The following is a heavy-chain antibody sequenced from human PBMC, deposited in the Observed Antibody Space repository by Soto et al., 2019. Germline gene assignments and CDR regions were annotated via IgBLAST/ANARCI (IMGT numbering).Heavy chain of an antibody. J-gene: IGHJ6*03. CDR1: GFTFSSYW. V-gene: IGHV3-7*04. CDR3: ARARGYSGYDSWYYYYYMDV. D-gene: IGHD5-12*01. CDR2: IKQDGSEK. Sequence: GGSLRLSCAASGFTFSSYWMSWVRQAPGKGLEWVANIKQDGSEKYYVDSVKGRFTISRDNAKNSLYLQMNSLRAEDTAVYYCARARGYSGYDSWYYYYYMDVWGKGTTVTVSS.